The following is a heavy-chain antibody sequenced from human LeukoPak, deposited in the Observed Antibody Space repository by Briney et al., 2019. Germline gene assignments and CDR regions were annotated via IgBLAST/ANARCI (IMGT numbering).Heavy chain of an antibody. V-gene: IGHV4-59*08. Sequence: PSETLSLTCTVSGGSISSYYWSWIRQPPGKGLEWIGYIHYSGSTKYNPSLKSRVTISVDTSKNQFSLKLSSVTAADTAVYYCARHVYSSSWMDYWGQGTLVTVSS. D-gene: IGHD6-13*01. J-gene: IGHJ4*02. CDR3: ARHVYSSSWMDY. CDR2: IHYSGST. CDR1: GGSISSYY.